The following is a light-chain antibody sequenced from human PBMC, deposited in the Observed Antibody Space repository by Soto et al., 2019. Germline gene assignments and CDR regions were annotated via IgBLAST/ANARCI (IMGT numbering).Light chain of an antibody. CDR1: RSISSN. CDR2: GAS. CDR3: QPHNNWPVVT. Sequence: EMVLTQSPATLSGSPGERVTLSCRASRSISSNLAWYQQKPGQAPRLLIYGASTRATGIPDRFSGRGSGTEFTPTITGLQSEDFATYYCQPHNNWPVVTFGGGTRVEIK. V-gene: IGKV3-15*01. J-gene: IGKJ4*01.